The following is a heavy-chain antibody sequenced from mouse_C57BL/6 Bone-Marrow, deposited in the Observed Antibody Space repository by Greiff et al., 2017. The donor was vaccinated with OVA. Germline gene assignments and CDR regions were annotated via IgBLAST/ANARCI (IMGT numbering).Heavy chain of an antibody. V-gene: IGHV1-55*01. CDR1: GYTFTSYW. CDR3: ADITTVGGRC. CDR2: IYPGSGST. J-gene: IGHJ2*01. D-gene: IGHD1-1*01. Sequence: VQLQQPGAALVKPGASVKLSCKASGYTFTSYWMHWVKQRPGRGLEWIGDIYPGSGSTNYNEKFKSKATLTVDTSSSTAYMQLSSLTSEDSAFDYYADITTVGGRCWGQGTTLTVSS.